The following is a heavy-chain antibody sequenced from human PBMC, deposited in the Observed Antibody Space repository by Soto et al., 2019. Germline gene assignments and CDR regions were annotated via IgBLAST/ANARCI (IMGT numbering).Heavy chain of an antibody. CDR2: INPNSGGT. CDR1: GYTFTDYY. D-gene: IGHD6-19*01. CDR3: ARDQSPSSGWPGMDV. V-gene: IGHV1-2*02. Sequence: ALVKVSCKASGYTFTDYYMHWVRQAPGQGLEWMGWINPNSGGTNYAQKFQGRVTMTRDTSISTAYMELNRLRSDDTAVYYCARDQSPSSGWPGMDVWGQGTTVTVSS. J-gene: IGHJ6*02.